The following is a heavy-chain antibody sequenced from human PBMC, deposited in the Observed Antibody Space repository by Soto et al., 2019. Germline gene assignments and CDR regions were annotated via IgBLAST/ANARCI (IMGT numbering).Heavy chain of an antibody. Sequence: QLQLQESGPGLVKPSETLSLTCTVSGGSISSSSYYCGWIRQPPVKGLEWIGSIYYSGSTYYNPSLKSRVTRSVDTAKNQFSLKLSSGTAAETAVYYCSRQLISRFGESKYNWFDPWGQGTLVTVSS. CDR2: IYYSGST. CDR1: GGSISSSSYY. D-gene: IGHD3-10*01. J-gene: IGHJ5*02. V-gene: IGHV4-39*01. CDR3: SRQLISRFGESKYNWFDP.